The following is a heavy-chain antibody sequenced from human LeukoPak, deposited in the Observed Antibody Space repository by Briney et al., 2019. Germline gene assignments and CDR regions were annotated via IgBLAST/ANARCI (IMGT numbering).Heavy chain of an antibody. CDR3: ARKYSRFYYYYMDV. Sequence: SETLSLTCTVSGYSISSGYYWGWIRQPPGKGLEWIGSIYHSGSTYYNPSLKSRVTISVDTSKNQFSLKLSSVTAADTAVYYCARKYSRFYYYYMDVWGKGTTVTVSS. J-gene: IGHJ6*03. D-gene: IGHD6-6*01. CDR1: GYSISSGYY. CDR2: IYHSGST. V-gene: IGHV4-38-2*02.